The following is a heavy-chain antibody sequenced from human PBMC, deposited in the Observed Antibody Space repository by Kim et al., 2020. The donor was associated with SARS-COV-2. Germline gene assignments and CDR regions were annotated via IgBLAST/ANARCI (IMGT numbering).Heavy chain of an antibody. CDR2: IYYSGST. Sequence: SETLSLTCTVSGGSISSYYWSWIRQPPGKGLEWIGYIYYSGSTNYNPSLKSRVTISVDTSKNQFSLNLSSVTAADTAVYYCARCLRSPFVYWGQGTLVTVSS. CDR1: GGSISSYY. CDR3: ARCLRSPFVY. D-gene: IGHD4-17*01. J-gene: IGHJ4*02. V-gene: IGHV4-59*01.